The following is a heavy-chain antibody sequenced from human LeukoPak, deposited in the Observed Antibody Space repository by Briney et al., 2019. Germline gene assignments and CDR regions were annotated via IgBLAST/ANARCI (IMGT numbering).Heavy chain of an antibody. CDR2: ISHSSIYI. J-gene: IGHJ4*02. D-gene: IGHD1-26*01. CDR1: GFTFSTFG. Sequence: GGSLRLSCAASGFTFSTFGFNWVRQAPGKGLEWVSSISHSSIYISYADSVKGRFTISRDNAKNSLYLQMNSLRAEDTAVYYCAGYSGSYYIGDYWGQGTLVTVSS. V-gene: IGHV3-21*01. CDR3: AGYSGSYYIGDY.